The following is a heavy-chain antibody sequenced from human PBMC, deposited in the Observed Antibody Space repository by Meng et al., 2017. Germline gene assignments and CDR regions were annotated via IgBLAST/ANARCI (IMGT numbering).Heavy chain of an antibody. CDR3: ARDGRSWD. CDR1: GRSNSSSKW. CDR2: IYHSGST. D-gene: IGHD7-27*01. Sequence: QGQLRESGPVLGKPSGTLSLTFAVYGRSNSSSKWWSWVRQPPGKGLEWIEEIYHSGSTNYNPSLKSRVTISVDKSKNQFSLKLSSVTAADTAVYYCARDGRSWDWGQGTLVTVSS. V-gene: IGHV4-4*02. J-gene: IGHJ4*02.